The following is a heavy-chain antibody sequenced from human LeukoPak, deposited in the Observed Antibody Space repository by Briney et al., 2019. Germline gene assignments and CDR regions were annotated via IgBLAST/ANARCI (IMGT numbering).Heavy chain of an antibody. CDR2: INPSGGST. J-gene: IGHJ4*02. V-gene: IGHV1-46*01. D-gene: IGHD3-10*01. CDR1: GYTFTSYY. Sequence: ASVKVSCKASGYTFTSYYMHWVRQAPGQGLEWMGIINPSGGSTSYAQKFQGRVTMTRDTSTSTVYMELSSLRSEDTAVYYCARTMVRGVIDQNFDYWGQGTLVTVSS. CDR3: ARTMVRGVIDQNFDY.